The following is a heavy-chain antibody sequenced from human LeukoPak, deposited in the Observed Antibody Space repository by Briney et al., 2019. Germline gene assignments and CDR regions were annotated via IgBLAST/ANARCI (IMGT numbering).Heavy chain of an antibody. CDR2: MNPNSGNT. D-gene: IGHD3-3*01. CDR1: GYTFTSYD. CDR3: ARVTYYDFWSGYPTYYYYYYMDV. Sequence: ASVKVSCKASGYTFTSYDINWVRQATGQGLEWMGWMNPNSGNTGYAQKFQGRVTMTRNTSISTANMELSSLRSEDTAVYYCARVTYYDFWSGYPTYYYYYYMDVWGKGTTVTVSS. V-gene: IGHV1-8*01. J-gene: IGHJ6*03.